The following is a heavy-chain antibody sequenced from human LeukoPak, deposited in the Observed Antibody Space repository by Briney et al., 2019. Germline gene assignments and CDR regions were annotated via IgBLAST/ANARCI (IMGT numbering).Heavy chain of an antibody. J-gene: IGHJ5*02. CDR1: GGSFSGYY. Sequence: KPSETLSLTCAVYGGSFSGYYWSWIRQPPGKGLEWIGEINHSGSTNYNPSLKSRVTISVDTSKNQFSLKLSSVTAADTAVYYCARVSMGALFNWFDPWGQGTLVTVSS. CDR2: INHSGST. CDR3: ARVSMGALFNWFDP. D-gene: IGHD2-8*01. V-gene: IGHV4-34*01.